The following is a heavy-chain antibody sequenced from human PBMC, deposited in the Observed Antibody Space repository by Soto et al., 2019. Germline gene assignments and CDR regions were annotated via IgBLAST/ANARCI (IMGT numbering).Heavy chain of an antibody. CDR1: GFTFRNYP. V-gene: IGHV3-30-3*01. CDR3: AQLLGGSYAFEI. Sequence: LRLSCAASGFTFRNYPMNWVRQAPDKGLQWVAVISYDGSNRDYADSGRGRFTISRDNSKNTLYLQMNSLRPEDTAVYYCAQLLGGSYAFEIWGQGTMVTVSS. D-gene: IGHD1-26*01. CDR2: ISYDGSNR. J-gene: IGHJ3*02.